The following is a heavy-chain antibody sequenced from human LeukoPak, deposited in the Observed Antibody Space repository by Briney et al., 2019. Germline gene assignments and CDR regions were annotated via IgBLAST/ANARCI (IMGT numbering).Heavy chain of an antibody. CDR3: ARLGVGSNWFDP. CDR1: GGSIGTYY. Sequence: SETPSLTCTVSGGSIGTYYWSWIRQPPGKGLEWIGYIYYSGSTNYNPSLTSRLTISVDTSKNQVSLKLSSETAADTAVYYCARLGVGSNWFDPWGQGTLVTVSS. J-gene: IGHJ5*02. V-gene: IGHV4-59*08. CDR2: IYYSGST. D-gene: IGHD1-26*01.